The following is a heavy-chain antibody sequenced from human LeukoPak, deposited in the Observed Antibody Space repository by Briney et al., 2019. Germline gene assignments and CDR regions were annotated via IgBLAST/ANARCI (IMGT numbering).Heavy chain of an antibody. CDR1: GGTFSSYA. J-gene: IGHJ4*02. Sequence: ASVKVSCKASGGTFSSYAISWVRQAPGQGLEWMGIINPSGGSTGYAQKFQGRVTMTRDTSTSTVYMELSSLRSEDTAVYYCARASRAGGFDYWGLGTLVTVSS. V-gene: IGHV1-46*01. CDR3: ARASRAGGFDY. CDR2: INPSGGST. D-gene: IGHD6-13*01.